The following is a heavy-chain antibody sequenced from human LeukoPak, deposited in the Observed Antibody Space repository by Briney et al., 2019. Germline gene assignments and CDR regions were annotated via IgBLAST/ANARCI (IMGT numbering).Heavy chain of an antibody. D-gene: IGHD6-6*01. CDR3: ARKKAGIAARPTAYYYYMDV. J-gene: IGHJ6*03. CDR1: GGSISSSSYY. V-gene: IGHV4-39*01. CDR2: IYYSGST. Sequence: PSETLSLTCTVSGGSISSSSYYWGWIRQPPGKGLEWIGSIYYSGSTYYNPSLKSRVTISVDTSKNQFSLKLSSVTAADTAVYYCARKKAGIAARPTAYYYYMDVWGKGTTVTVSS.